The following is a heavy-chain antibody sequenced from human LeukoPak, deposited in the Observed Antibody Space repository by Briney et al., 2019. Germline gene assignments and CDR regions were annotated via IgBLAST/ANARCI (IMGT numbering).Heavy chain of an antibody. CDR3: AKDYLLYDY. CDR2: ISYDGSNK. J-gene: IGHJ4*02. CDR1: GFAFSSYG. Sequence: GGSLRLPCAASGFAFSSYGMHWVRQAPGKGLEWVAVISYDGSNKYYADSVKGRFTISRDNSKNTLYLQMNSLRAEDTAVYYCAKDYLLYDYWGQGTLVTVSS. V-gene: IGHV3-30*18.